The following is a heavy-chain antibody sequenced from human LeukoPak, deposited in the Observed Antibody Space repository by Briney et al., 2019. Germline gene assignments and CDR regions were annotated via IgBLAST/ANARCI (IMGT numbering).Heavy chain of an antibody. J-gene: IGHJ3*02. CDR2: ISSSGSTI. Sequence: KPGGSLRLSCAASGFTFSDYYMSWIRQAPGKGLEWVSYISSSGSTIYYTDSVKGRFTISRDNAKNSLYLQMNSLRAEDTAVYYCNGGVLRFFGVDDFDIWGQGTMVTVSS. CDR1: GFTFSDYY. V-gene: IGHV3-11*04. D-gene: IGHD3-3*01. CDR3: NGGVLRFFGVDDFDI.